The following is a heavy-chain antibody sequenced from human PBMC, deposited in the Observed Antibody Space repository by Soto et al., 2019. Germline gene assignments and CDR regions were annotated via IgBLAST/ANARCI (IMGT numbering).Heavy chain of an antibody. V-gene: IGHV3-23*01. D-gene: IGHD3-16*01. Sequence: EVQRLESGGVLVQPGGPRRLSWAASGFNFRNYPMSWVRQPPGKGVEWVSSIHGNGGGTSYAHSVKGRFTVSRDDSKEPRYLQLSVLRVDYRAVYYCAKDAVAFNGVWDWFDPWGQGTLVTVSS. CDR1: GFNFRNYP. J-gene: IGHJ5*02. CDR2: IHGNGGGT. CDR3: AKDAVAFNGVWDWFDP.